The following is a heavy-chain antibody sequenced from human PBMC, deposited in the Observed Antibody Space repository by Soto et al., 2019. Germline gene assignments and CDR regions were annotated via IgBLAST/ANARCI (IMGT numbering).Heavy chain of an antibody. Sequence: ETLSLTCAVYGGSFSGYYWSWIRQPPGKGLEWIGEINHSGSTNYNPSLKSRVTISVDTSKDQFSLKLSSVTAADTAVYYCARVDIVVVVAATNRFDPWGQGTLVTVSS. D-gene: IGHD2-15*01. CDR1: GGSFSGYY. CDR3: ARVDIVVVVAATNRFDP. CDR2: INHSGST. V-gene: IGHV4-34*01. J-gene: IGHJ5*02.